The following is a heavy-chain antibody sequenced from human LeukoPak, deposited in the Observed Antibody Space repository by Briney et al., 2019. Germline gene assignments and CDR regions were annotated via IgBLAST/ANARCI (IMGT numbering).Heavy chain of an antibody. J-gene: IGHJ4*02. Sequence: GGSLRLSCAASGFTFSSYWMSWVRQAPGKGLEWVANIKQDGSEKYYVDSVKGRFTISRDNAKNSLYLQMNSLRAEDTAVYYCAKDSGYSYQGRFDYWGQGTLVTVSS. CDR3: AKDSGYSYQGRFDY. CDR2: IKQDGSEK. V-gene: IGHV3-7*01. D-gene: IGHD5-18*01. CDR1: GFTFSSYW.